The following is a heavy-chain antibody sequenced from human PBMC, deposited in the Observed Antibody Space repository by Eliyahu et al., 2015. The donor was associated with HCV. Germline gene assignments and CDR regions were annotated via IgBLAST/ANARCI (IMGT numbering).Heavy chain of an antibody. D-gene: IGHD7-27*01. CDR2: ISXGGTVI. CDR1: GFTFSAYE. CDR3: ARDQLRSLPSSGVDY. J-gene: IGHJ4*02. Sequence: EVQLVESGGDLLQPGGSLRLSCTASGFTFSAYEFNWVRQAPGQGLEWVSYISXGGTVIYYADSVKGRFTVSRDNARNSLYLQMNSLRAEDTAVYYCARDQLRSLPSSGVDYWGQGTLVTVSS. V-gene: IGHV3-48*03.